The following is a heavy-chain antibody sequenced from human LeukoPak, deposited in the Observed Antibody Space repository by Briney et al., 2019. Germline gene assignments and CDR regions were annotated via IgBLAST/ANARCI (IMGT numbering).Heavy chain of an antibody. D-gene: IGHD6-13*01. V-gene: IGHV1-8*03. CDR2: MNPNSGST. Sequence: GASVKVSCKASGYTFTSYDINWVRQATGQGLEWMGWMNPNSGSTGYAQKFQGRVTITRNTSISTAYMELSSLRSEDTAVYYCARGQGYSSSWGIDPWGQGTLVTVSS. J-gene: IGHJ5*02. CDR1: GYTFTSYD. CDR3: ARGQGYSSSWGIDP.